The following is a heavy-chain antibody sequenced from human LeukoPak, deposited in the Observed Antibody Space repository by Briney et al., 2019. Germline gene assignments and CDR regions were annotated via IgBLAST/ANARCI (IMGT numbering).Heavy chain of an antibody. D-gene: IGHD2-15*01. CDR1: GYTFTSYG. CDR2: INPNSGGT. Sequence: ASVKVSCKASGYTFTSYGISWVRQAPGQGLEWMGWINPNSGGTNYAQKFQGRVTMTRDTSISTAYMELSRLRSADTAVYYCARGRIPLDYWGQGTLVTVSS. CDR3: ARGRIPLDY. V-gene: IGHV1-2*02. J-gene: IGHJ4*02.